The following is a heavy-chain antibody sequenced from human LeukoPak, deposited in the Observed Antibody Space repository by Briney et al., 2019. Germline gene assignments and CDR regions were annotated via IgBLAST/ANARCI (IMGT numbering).Heavy chain of an antibody. Sequence: PSETLSLTCTVSGGSISSYYWSWIRQPPGKGLEWIGEINHSGSTNYNPSLKSRVTISVDTSKNQFSLKLSSVTAADTAVYYCATRGDYSDTSGNSYDALDIWGQETMVTVSS. D-gene: IGHD3-22*01. V-gene: IGHV4-34*01. CDR1: GGSISSYY. CDR2: INHSGST. J-gene: IGHJ3*02. CDR3: ATRGDYSDTSGNSYDALDI.